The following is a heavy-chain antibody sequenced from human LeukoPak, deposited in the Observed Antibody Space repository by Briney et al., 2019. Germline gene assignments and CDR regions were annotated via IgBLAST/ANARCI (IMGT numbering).Heavy chain of an antibody. J-gene: IGHJ3*02. D-gene: IGHD3-10*02. CDR1: GFTFSTYN. V-gene: IGHV3-21*01. Sequence: PGGSLRLSCAASGFTFSTYNMNWVRQAPGKGLEWVSSISSSGSYIYYADSVKGRFTISRDNAKNSLFLQMSSLRAEDTAVYYCARCSGRSSCRDAFDIWGRGTMVTVSS. CDR3: ARCSGRSSCRDAFDI. CDR2: ISSSGSYI.